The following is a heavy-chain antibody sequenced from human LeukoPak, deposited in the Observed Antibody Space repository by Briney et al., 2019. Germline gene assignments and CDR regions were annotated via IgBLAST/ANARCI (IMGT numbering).Heavy chain of an antibody. D-gene: IGHD3-10*01. CDR1: GGSFSGYY. CDR2: INHSGST. V-gene: IGHV4-34*01. J-gene: IGHJ4*02. Sequence: SETLSLTCAVYGGSFSGYYWSWIRQPPGKGLEWIGEINHSGSTNYNPSLKSRVTISVDTSKNQFSLKLSSVTAADTAVYYCARDHGSGSPDDYRGQGTLVTVSS. CDR3: ARDHGSGSPDDY.